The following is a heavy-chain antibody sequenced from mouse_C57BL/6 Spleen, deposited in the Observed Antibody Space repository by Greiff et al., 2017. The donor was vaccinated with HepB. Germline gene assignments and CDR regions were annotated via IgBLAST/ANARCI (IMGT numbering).Heavy chain of an antibody. D-gene: IGHD2-1*01. CDR2: IYPRSGNT. CDR1: GYTFTSYG. CDR3: AREAGIYYGNYDYAMDY. Sequence: VQLQQSGAELARPGASVKLSCKASGYTFTSYGISWVKQRTGQGLEWIGEIYPRSGNTYYNEKFKGKATLTADKSSSTAYMELRSLTSEDSAVYFCAREAGIYYGNYDYAMDYWGQGTSVTVSS. J-gene: IGHJ4*01. V-gene: IGHV1-81*01.